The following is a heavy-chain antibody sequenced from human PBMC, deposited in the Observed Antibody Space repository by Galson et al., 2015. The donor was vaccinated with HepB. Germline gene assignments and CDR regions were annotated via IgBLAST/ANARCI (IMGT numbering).Heavy chain of an antibody. V-gene: IGHV1-3*01. D-gene: IGHD3-3*01. CDR2: INAGNGNT. CDR1: GYTFSKYA. Sequence: SVKVSCKASGYTFSKYAMHWVRQAPGQRLEWMGWINAGNGNTKYSQTFQGRVTITRDTSAHTAYMELSSLRSEDTAVYYCASRNDFWSGYSEYWGQGTLVTVSS. CDR3: ASRNDFWSGYSEY. J-gene: IGHJ4*02.